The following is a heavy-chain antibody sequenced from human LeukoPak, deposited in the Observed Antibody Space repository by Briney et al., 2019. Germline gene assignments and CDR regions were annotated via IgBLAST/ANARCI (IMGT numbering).Heavy chain of an antibody. D-gene: IGHD5-18*01. CDR3: AKCGYSYGDFDY. J-gene: IGHJ4*02. Sequence: GGPLRLSCAASGFTFSSYAMSWVRQAPGKGLEWVSVISGSGGSTYYADSVKGRFTISRDNSKNTLYLQMNSLRAEDTAVYYCAKCGYSYGDFDYWGQGTLVTVSS. CDR2: ISGSGGST. CDR1: GFTFSSYA. V-gene: IGHV3-23*01.